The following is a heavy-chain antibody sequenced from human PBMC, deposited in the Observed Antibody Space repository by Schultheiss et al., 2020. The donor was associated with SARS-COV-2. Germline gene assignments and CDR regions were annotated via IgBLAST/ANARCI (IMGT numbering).Heavy chain of an antibody. CDR3: TKRSEQQLVLEAFDI. V-gene: IGHV3-49*04. CDR2: IRSKAYGGTT. D-gene: IGHD6-13*01. CDR1: GFTFSSYW. J-gene: IGHJ3*02. Sequence: GGSLRLSCAASGFTFSSYWMSWVRQAPGKGLEWVGFIRSKAYGGTTEYAASVKGRFTISRDDSKSIAYLQMNSLKTEDTAVYYCTKRSEQQLVLEAFDIWGQGTMVTVSS.